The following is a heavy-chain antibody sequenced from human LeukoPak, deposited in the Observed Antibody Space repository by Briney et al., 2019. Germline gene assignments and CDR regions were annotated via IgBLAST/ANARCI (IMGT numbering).Heavy chain of an antibody. Sequence: PSETLSLTCTVSGGSIRSYYWSWIRQPPGKGLEWIGYIYYSGSTNYNPSLKSRVTISVDTSKNQFSLKLSSVTAADTAVYYCARAGYSYGGNYYYMDVWGKGTTVTVSS. CDR3: ARAGYSYGGNYYYMDV. D-gene: IGHD5-18*01. CDR1: GGSIRSYY. V-gene: IGHV4-59*08. J-gene: IGHJ6*03. CDR2: IYYSGST.